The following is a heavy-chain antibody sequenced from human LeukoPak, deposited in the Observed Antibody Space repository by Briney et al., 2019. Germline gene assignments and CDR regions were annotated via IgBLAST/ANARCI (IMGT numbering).Heavy chain of an antibody. CDR3: ARDSSAAGSFDY. V-gene: IGHV3-66*01. J-gene: IGHJ4*02. Sequence: GGSLRLSCAASGFTVSSNYMSWVRQAPGKGLEWVSVIYSGGSTYYADSVKGRFTISRDNSKNTLYLQMNSLRAEDTAVYYCARDSSAAGSFDYWGQGTLVTVSS. D-gene: IGHD6-13*01. CDR2: IYSGGST. CDR1: GFTVSSNY.